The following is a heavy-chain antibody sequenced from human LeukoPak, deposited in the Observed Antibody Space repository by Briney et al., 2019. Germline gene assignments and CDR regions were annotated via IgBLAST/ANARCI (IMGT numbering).Heavy chain of an antibody. CDR3: ASGYYYGSGSYQT. J-gene: IGHJ4*02. D-gene: IGHD3-10*01. CDR1: GYRLTELS. V-gene: IGHV1-24*01. CDR2: FDPEDGET. Sequence: ASVKVSCKISGYRLTELSIHWVRQDPGKGLEWMGGFDPEDGETIHAQKFQGRVTMTRNTSISTAYMELSSLRSEDTAVYYCASGYYYGSGSYQTWGQGTLVTVSS.